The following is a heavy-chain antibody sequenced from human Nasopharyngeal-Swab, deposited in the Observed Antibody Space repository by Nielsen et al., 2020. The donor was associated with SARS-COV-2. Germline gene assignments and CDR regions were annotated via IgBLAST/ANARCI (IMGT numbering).Heavy chain of an antibody. CDR1: GGTFSSYA. CDR2: IIPIFGTA. J-gene: IGHJ4*02. Sequence: SVKVSCKASGGTFSSYAISWVRQAPGQGLEWMGGIIPIFGTANYAQKFQDRVTITADESTSTAYMELSSLRSEDTAVYYCARARGDGYSHDYWGQGTLVTVSS. D-gene: IGHD5-24*01. CDR3: ARARGDGYSHDY. V-gene: IGHV1-69*13.